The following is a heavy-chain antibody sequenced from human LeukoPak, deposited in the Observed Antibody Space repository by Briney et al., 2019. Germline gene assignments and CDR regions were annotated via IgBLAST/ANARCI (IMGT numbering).Heavy chain of an antibody. V-gene: IGHV4-39*07. CDR1: GGTFSSYSMN. D-gene: IGHD1-26*01. J-gene: IGHJ4*02. CDR2: IYYSGST. CDR3: ARDPYSGSCLPNRHFDC. Sequence: PAETLTLSCAASGGTFSSYSMNWVRQAPGQGLEWIGSIYYSGSTYYIPSLKSRVTISVDTSKHQSSLRLTSVTAADTVVYYCARDPYSGSCLPNRHFDCWGQGTLVTVSS.